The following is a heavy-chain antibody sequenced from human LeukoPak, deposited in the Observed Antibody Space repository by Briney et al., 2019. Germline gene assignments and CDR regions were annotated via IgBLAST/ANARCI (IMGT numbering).Heavy chain of an antibody. CDR2: IYSGGST. CDR3: ARDAGSRYFDS. J-gene: IGHJ4*02. CDR1: GFTVSSNY. V-gene: IGHV3-53*01. Sequence: QPGGSLRLSCAASGFTVSSNYMSWGRHAPGKGLEWVSVIYSGGSTYYIDSARGRFTISRDNSKNALYLQKNSLRAEDTAVYYCARDAGSRYFDSWGQGALVTVSS. D-gene: IGHD3-10*01.